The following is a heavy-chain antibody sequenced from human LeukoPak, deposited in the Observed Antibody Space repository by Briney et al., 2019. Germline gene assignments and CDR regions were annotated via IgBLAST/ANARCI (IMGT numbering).Heavy chain of an antibody. CDR1: GYTFTSYA. CDR3: ARVAAPYYYYYYGMDV. V-gene: IGHV1-3*01. Sequence: GASVKVSCKASGYTFTSYAMHWVRQAPGQRLEWMGWINAGNGNTKYSQKFQGRVTITRDTSASTAYMELSSLRSEDTAVYYCARVAAPYYYYYYGMDVWGQGTTATVSS. CDR2: INAGNGNT. D-gene: IGHD2-15*01. J-gene: IGHJ6*02.